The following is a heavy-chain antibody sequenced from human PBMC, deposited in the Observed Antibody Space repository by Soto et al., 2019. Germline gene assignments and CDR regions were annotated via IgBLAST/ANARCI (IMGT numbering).Heavy chain of an antibody. CDR3: ARLPYGSGIYTPY. Sequence: QVQLVQSGPEVKKPGASVKVSCETSGYAFTSYGITWVRQAPGQGLEWMGWISVFNGNTNYARKFQGRVTVTTDISTSTAYMALRSLRSDDTAVYYCARLPYGSGIYTPYLGQGTLVTVSS. V-gene: IGHV1-18*01. CDR2: ISVFNGNT. J-gene: IGHJ4*02. D-gene: IGHD3-10*01. CDR1: GYAFTSYG.